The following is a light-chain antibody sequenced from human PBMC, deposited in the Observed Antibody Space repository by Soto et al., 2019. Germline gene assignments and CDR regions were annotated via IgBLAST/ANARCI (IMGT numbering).Light chain of an antibody. V-gene: IGKV3-20*01. CDR2: GAS. Sequence: EIVLTQSPGTLSLSPGERATLSCRASQSVSSSYLAWYQQKPGQAPRLLIYGASSRATGIPDRFSGSGFGTDFPFTISRLEPEDFAVYYCQQDGSSPYTFGQGTK. CDR3: QQDGSSPYT. J-gene: IGKJ2*01. CDR1: QSVSSSY.